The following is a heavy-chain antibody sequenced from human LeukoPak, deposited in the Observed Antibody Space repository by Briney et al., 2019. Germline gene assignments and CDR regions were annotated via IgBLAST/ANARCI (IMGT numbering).Heavy chain of an antibody. J-gene: IGHJ6*03. CDR2: MDPKSGNT. Sequence: ASVKVSCKASGYTFTSYDINWVRQVTGQGLEWMGWMDPKSGNTGYAQKFQGRVTITRNTSISTAYMEVSSLRYEDTAVYYCARRAVDNSYYYYMDVWGKGTTVTVSS. CDR3: ARRAVDNSYYYYMDV. CDR1: GYTFTSYD. V-gene: IGHV1-8*03. D-gene: IGHD6-19*01.